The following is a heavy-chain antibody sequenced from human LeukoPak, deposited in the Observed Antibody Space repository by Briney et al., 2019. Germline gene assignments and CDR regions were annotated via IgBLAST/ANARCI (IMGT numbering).Heavy chain of an antibody. CDR3: ASGAGWESGY. J-gene: IGHJ4*02. D-gene: IGHD1-26*01. Sequence: GGSLRLSCAVSGYTSSRNFMRWVRQTPEKGLEWVANINQEGSEKNYVDSVKGLFTISRDNAKNSLFLQMNSLRAEDTAIYYCASGAGWESGYWGQGTLVTVSS. V-gene: IGHV3-7*01. CDR1: GYTSSRNF. CDR2: INQEGSEK.